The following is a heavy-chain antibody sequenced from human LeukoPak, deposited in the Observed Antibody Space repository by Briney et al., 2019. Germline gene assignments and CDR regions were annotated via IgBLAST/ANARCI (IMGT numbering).Heavy chain of an antibody. D-gene: IGHD4-17*01. CDR2: ISYDGSNK. CDR1: GFTFSSYG. J-gene: IGHJ6*02. V-gene: IGHV3-30*18. CDR3: AKDLHDYGDRVEPHVMDV. Sequence: GGTLRLSCAASGFTFSSYGMHWVRQAPGKGLEWVAVISYDGSNKYYADSVKGRFTISRDNSKNTLYLQMNSLRAEDTAVYYCAKDLHDYGDRVEPHVMDVWGQGTTVTVSS.